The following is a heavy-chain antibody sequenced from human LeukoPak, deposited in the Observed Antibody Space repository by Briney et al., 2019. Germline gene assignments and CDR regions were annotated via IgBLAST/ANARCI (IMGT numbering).Heavy chain of an antibody. Sequence: GGSLRLSCAASGFTFSSYSMNWVRQAPGKGLEWVSSISSSSSYIYYADSVKGRFTISRDNAKNSLYLQMNSLRAEDTAVYYCARELSRWLQSPLDYWGQGTLVTVSS. CDR2: ISSSSSYI. V-gene: IGHV3-21*01. CDR1: GFTFSSYS. D-gene: IGHD5-24*01. CDR3: ARELSRWLQSPLDY. J-gene: IGHJ4*02.